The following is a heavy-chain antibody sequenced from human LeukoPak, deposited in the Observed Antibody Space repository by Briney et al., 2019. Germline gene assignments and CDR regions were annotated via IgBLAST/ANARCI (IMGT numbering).Heavy chain of an antibody. Sequence: SETLSLTCAVYGGSFSGYYWSWIRQPPGKGLEWIGEINHSGSTNYNPSLESRVTISVDTSKNQFSLKLSSVTAADTAVYYCARGQIVVVPAAIRPRYYYYYYMDVWGKGTTVTVSS. V-gene: IGHV4-34*01. J-gene: IGHJ6*03. CDR2: INHSGST. CDR3: ARGQIVVVPAAIRPRYYYYYYMDV. D-gene: IGHD2-2*01. CDR1: GGSFSGYY.